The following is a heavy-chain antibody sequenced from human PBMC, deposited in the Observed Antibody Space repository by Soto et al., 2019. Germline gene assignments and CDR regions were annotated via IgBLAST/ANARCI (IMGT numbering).Heavy chain of an antibody. CDR3: AREQIKLWAYDY. V-gene: IGHV1-3*01. Sequence: ASVKVSCKASGYTFTSYAMHWVRQAPGQRLEWMGWINAGNGNTKYSQKFQGRVTITRDTSASTAYMELSSLRSEDTAVYYCAREQIKLWAYDYWGQGTLVTVSS. J-gene: IGHJ4*02. CDR1: GYTFTSYA. CDR2: INAGNGNT. D-gene: IGHD5-18*01.